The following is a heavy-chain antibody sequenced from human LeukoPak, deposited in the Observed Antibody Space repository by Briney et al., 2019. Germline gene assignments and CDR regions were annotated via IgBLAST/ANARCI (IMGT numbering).Heavy chain of an antibody. CDR2: ISAYNGNT. CDR1: GYTFTSYG. V-gene: IGHV1-18*01. Sequence: ASVKVSCKASGYTFTSYGISWVRQAPGQGLEWMGWISAYNGNTNYAQKLQGRVTMTTDTSTSTAYVELRSLRSDDTAVYYCARVPMVRGVRSYYFDYWGQGTLVTVSS. J-gene: IGHJ4*02. D-gene: IGHD3-10*01. CDR3: ARVPMVRGVRSYYFDY.